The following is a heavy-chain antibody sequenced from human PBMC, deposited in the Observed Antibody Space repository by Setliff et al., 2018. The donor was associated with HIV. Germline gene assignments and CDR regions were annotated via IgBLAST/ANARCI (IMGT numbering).Heavy chain of an antibody. D-gene: IGHD2-15*01. V-gene: IGHV1-69*05. J-gene: IGHJ3*02. CDR2: IIPMVGTG. CDR1: GATFSSYG. Sequence: ASVKVSCKASGATFSSYGISWVRQAPGQGLEWMGAIIPMVGTGFYAQKSQGRVTMTSDTSTNTVYMELSSLRSEDTAVYYCAREPISYRDFVVVAAAFDIWGQGTMVTVSS. CDR3: AREPISYRDFVVVAAAFDI.